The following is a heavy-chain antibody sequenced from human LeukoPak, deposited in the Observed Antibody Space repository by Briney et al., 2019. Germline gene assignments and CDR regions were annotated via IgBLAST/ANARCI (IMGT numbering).Heavy chain of an antibody. CDR1: GFTFSSYS. CDR2: ISGSGGST. D-gene: IGHD6-19*01. J-gene: IGHJ4*02. Sequence: GRSLRLSCAASGFTFSSYSMNWVRQAPGKGLEWVSAISGSGGSTYYADSVKGRFTISRDNSKNTLYLQMNSLRAEDTAVYYCAKEPSGWTSYWGQGTLVTVSS. V-gene: IGHV3-23*01. CDR3: AKEPSGWTSY.